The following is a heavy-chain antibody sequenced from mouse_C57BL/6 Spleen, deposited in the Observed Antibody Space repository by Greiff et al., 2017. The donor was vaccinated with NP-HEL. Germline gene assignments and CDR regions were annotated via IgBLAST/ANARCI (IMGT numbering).Heavy chain of an antibody. D-gene: IGHD1-1*01. Sequence: EVKLVESGGGLVQPGGSMKLSCVASGFTFSNYWMNWVSQSPEQGLEWVAQLRLNSDTYATHSAESVKGRFTISRDDSKSSVYLQMNNLRTEDTEIYYCTGGTTVVLDYWGKGTTLTVSA. CDR1: GFTFSNYW. CDR3: TGGTTVVLDY. J-gene: IGHJ2*01. CDR2: LRLNSDTYAT. V-gene: IGHV6-3*01.